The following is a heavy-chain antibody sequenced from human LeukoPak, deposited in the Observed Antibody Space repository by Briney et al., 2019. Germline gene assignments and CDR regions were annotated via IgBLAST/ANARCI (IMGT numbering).Heavy chain of an antibody. V-gene: IGHV4-61*05. CDR1: GGSISSSSYY. D-gene: IGHD6-19*01. CDR3: ARVSSGWDRTQFDY. CDR2: IYYSGST. J-gene: IGHJ4*02. Sequence: PSETLSLTCTVSGGSISSSSYYWGWIRQPPGKGLEWIGYIYYSGSTNYNPSLKSRVTISVDTSKNQFSLKLSSVTAADTAVYYCARVSSGWDRTQFDYWGQGTLVTVSS.